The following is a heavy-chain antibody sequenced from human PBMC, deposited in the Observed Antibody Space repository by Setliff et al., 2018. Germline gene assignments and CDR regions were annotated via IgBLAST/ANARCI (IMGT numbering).Heavy chain of an antibody. Sequence: SETLSLTCAVSGYSISNGFYWGWIRQSPVKGLEWIGSLFDGGSAYYSPSLKSRASISLDASKNQFALKLTSATAADTAVYYCARDPHYDPTYSLPGHALDFWGQGIRVTVS. CDR2: LFDGGSA. J-gene: IGHJ3*01. CDR1: GYSISNGFY. V-gene: IGHV4-38-2*02. D-gene: IGHD3-22*01. CDR3: ARDPHYDPTYSLPGHALDF.